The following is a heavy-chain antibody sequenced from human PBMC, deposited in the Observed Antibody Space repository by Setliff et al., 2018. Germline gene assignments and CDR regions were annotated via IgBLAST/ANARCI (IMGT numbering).Heavy chain of an antibody. J-gene: IGHJ4*02. CDR2: IIPIFGTA. D-gene: IGHD1-26*01. CDR3: AIPSSGNFYFDY. Sequence: SVKVSCKASGGTFSSYAITWVRQAPGQGLEWMGGIIPIFGTAKYAQKFQARVTITADQSTRTAYMELSSLRSEDTAVYYCAIPSSGNFYFDYWGQGTLVTVSS. CDR1: GGTFSSYA. V-gene: IGHV1-69*13.